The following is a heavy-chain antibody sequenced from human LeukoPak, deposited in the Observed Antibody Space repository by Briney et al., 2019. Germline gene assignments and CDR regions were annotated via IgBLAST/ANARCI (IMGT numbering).Heavy chain of an antibody. J-gene: IGHJ3*02. Sequence: GRSLRLSCAASGFTFDDYAMHWVRQVPGKGLEWVSGISWNSGSKGYADSVKGRFTISRDNAKNSLYPQMNSLRAEDTALYYCAKGYSSSGTDAFDIWGQGTMVTVSS. D-gene: IGHD6-13*01. CDR1: GFTFDDYA. V-gene: IGHV3-9*01. CDR3: AKGYSSSGTDAFDI. CDR2: ISWNSGSK.